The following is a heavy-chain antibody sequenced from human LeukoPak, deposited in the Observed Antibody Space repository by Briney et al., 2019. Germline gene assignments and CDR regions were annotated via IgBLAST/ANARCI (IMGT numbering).Heavy chain of an antibody. Sequence: SVKVSCKASGGTFSSYAISWVRQAPGQGLEWMGGIIPIFGTANYAQKFQGRVTITADESTSTAYMELSSLRSEDTAVYYCAQYYYDSSGYYLEGYYGMDVWGQGTTVTVSS. D-gene: IGHD3-22*01. CDR2: IIPIFGTA. J-gene: IGHJ6*02. CDR1: GGTFSSYA. CDR3: AQYYYDSSGYYLEGYYGMDV. V-gene: IGHV1-69*13.